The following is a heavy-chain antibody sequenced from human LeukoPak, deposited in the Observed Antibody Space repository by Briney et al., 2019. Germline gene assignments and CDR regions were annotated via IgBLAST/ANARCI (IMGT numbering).Heavy chain of an antibody. J-gene: IGHJ4*02. CDR2: INHSGST. D-gene: IGHD3-10*01. V-gene: IGHV4-34*01. CDR1: GGSFSGYY. Sequence: SETLSLTCAVYGGSFSGYYWSWIRQPPGKGLEWIGEINHSGSTNYNPSLKSRVTISVDTSKNQFSLKLSSVTAADTAVYYCARRDYYASLGQDYWGQETLVTVSS. CDR3: ARRDYYASLGQDY.